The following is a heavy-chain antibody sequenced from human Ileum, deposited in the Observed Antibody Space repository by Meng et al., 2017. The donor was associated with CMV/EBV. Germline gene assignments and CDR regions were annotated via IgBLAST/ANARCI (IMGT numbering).Heavy chain of an antibody. J-gene: IGHJ4*02. CDR3: AKTDCNTIHCKKMAC. V-gene: IGHV3-30-3*01. CDR2: ISDDGTNE. D-gene: IGHD2/OR15-2a*01. CDR1: GFRFSNYA. Sequence: GGSLRLSCAASGFRFSNYAMHWVRQAPGKGLEWLAVISDDGTNENYADSVKGRFTISRDNSKNTLYLQMDSLRIEDTGVYHCAKTDCNTIHCKKMACWGQGTLVTVSS.